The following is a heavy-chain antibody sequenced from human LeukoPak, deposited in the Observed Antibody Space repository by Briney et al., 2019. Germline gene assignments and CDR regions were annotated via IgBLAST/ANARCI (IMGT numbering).Heavy chain of an antibody. CDR3: ARRPRSSWLDY. D-gene: IGHD6-13*01. J-gene: IGHJ4*02. V-gene: IGHV4-39*07. Sequence: PSETLSLTCTGSVGSISSSSYYWGWIRQPPGKGLEWIGEINHSGSTNYNPSLKSRVTISVDTSKNQFSLKLSSVTAADTAVYYCARRPRSSWLDYWGQGTLVTVSS. CDR2: INHSGST. CDR1: VGSISSSSYY.